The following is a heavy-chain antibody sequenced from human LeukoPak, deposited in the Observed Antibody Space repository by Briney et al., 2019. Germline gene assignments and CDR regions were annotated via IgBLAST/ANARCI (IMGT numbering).Heavy chain of an antibody. V-gene: IGHV3-23*01. J-gene: IGHJ5*01. D-gene: IGHD3-10*01. CDR2: ISDSGGST. CDR3: SKDGLRCREGIDP. Sequence: PGGSLRLSCAASGVNFSSYSMSWVRQAPGKGLEGGSGISDSGGSTDYADSVTGRFTISRDNSKNTLYLQMSSLRAEAKALYYFSKDGLRCREGIDPWGQGTLGTVSS. CDR1: GVNFSSYS.